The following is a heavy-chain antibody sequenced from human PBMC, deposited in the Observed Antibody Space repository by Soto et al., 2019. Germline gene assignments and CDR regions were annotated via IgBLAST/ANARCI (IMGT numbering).Heavy chain of an antibody. D-gene: IGHD2-8*02. Sequence: QVQLVESGGVVVQPGRSLRLSCAVSGFTVSTDGMHWVRQSPGKGLEWVAVIARDGGTKYYADSVKGRFTISRDNSRNTLFLEMDSLRGDDIAVYYCTGEVASGYWGQGTLVPVSS. CDR1: GFTVSTDG. CDR2: IARDGGTK. V-gene: IGHV3-30*03. J-gene: IGHJ4*02. CDR3: TGEVASGY.